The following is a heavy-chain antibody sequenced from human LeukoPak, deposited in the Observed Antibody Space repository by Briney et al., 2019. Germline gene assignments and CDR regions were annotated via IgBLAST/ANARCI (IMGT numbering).Heavy chain of an antibody. D-gene: IGHD2-15*01. Sequence: GESLKISWKGSGYSFTSHWLVWVRQMPGKGLELMGIIHPDGSDTRYSPSFQGQLTISADMSISTAYLQGRRLKASDTAMNCCARHTVAGPYYHDYWGQGTLVTVS. CDR1: GYSFTSHW. CDR3: ARHTVAGPYYHDY. CDR2: IHPDGSDT. J-gene: IGHJ4*02. V-gene: IGHV5-51*01.